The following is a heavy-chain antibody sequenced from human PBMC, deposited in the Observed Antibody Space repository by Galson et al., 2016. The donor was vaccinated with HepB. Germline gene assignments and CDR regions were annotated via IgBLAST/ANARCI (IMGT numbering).Heavy chain of an antibody. D-gene: IGHD3-3*01. CDR1: GGSISNYY. CDR3: AKFAAGFFRGWFDP. Sequence: SETLSLTCTVSGGSISNYYWTWIRRPPGKGLEWIGYIHYSGSTNYNPSLKSRVTISVDTSKNQFSLKLTSVTGADTAVYYCAKFAAGFFRGWFDPWGQGTPVTVSS. V-gene: IGHV4-59*01. J-gene: IGHJ5*02. CDR2: IHYSGST.